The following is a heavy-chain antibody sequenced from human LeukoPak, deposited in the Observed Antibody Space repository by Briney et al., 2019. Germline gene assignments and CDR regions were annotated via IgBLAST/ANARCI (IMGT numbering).Heavy chain of an antibody. CDR2: INHSGST. Sequence: SETLSLTCAVYGGSFSGYYWSWTRQPPGKGLEWIGEINHSGSTNYNPSLKSRVTISVDTSKNQFSLKLSSVTAADTAVYYCARGLTSTYYYDSSGYRGGYYFDYWGQGTLVTVSS. CDR1: GGSFSGYY. V-gene: IGHV4-34*01. D-gene: IGHD3-22*01. CDR3: ARGLTSTYYYDSSGYRGGYYFDY. J-gene: IGHJ4*02.